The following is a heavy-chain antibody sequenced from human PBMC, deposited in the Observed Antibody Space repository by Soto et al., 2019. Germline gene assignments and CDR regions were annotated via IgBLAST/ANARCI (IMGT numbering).Heavy chain of an antibody. V-gene: IGHV4-4*02. D-gene: IGHD2-2*01. Sequence: QVQLQESGPGLVKPSGTLSLTCAVSGGSISSSNWWSWVRQPPGKGLEWIGEIYHSGSTNYNPSLKSRVTISVDTSQNQFSLKLSSVTAADTAVYYCARVVGGYYYGMDVWGQGTTVTVSS. CDR1: GGSISSSNW. CDR3: ARVVGGYYYGMDV. CDR2: IYHSGST. J-gene: IGHJ6*02.